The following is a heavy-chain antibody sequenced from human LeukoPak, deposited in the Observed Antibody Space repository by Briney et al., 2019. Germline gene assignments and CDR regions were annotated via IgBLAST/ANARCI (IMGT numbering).Heavy chain of an antibody. Sequence: SQTLSLTCTVSGGSISSGDYYWSWIRQPPGKGLEWIGYVYYSGSTYYNPSLKSRVTISVDTSKNQFSLKLSSVTAADTAVYYCARADRYCDYVWGSYRPTAFDYWGQGTLVTVSS. CDR2: VYYSGST. V-gene: IGHV4-30-4*01. CDR1: GGSISSGDYY. D-gene: IGHD3-16*02. CDR3: ARADRYCDYVWGSYRPTAFDY. J-gene: IGHJ4*02.